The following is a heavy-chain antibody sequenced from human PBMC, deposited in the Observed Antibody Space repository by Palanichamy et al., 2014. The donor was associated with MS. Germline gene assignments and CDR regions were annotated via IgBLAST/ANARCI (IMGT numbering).Heavy chain of an antibody. V-gene: IGHV3-30*04. D-gene: IGHD2-15*01. Sequence: QVQLVESGGGVVQPGRSLRLSCAASGFTFSSYAMHWVRQAPGKGLEWVAVISYDGSNKYYADSVKGRFTISRDNSKNTLYLQMNSLRAEDTAVYYCARGVLWGYPRGGRILFDYWGQGTLVTVSS. CDR1: GFTFSSYA. CDR2: ISYDGSNK. CDR3: ARGVLWGYPRGGRILFDY. J-gene: IGHJ4*02.